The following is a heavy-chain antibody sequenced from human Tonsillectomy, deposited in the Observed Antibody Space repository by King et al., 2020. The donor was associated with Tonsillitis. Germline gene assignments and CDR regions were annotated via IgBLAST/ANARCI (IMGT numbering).Heavy chain of an antibody. D-gene: IGHD3-22*01. V-gene: IGHV3-30*18. J-gene: IGHJ4*02. CDR2: LSSDGSDK. CDR3: AKDSYYDSSGSLDF. Sequence: QVQLVESGGAVVQPGRSLRLSCVASGFTFSSFGIHWVRQPAGKGLEWVATLSSDGSDKYYAEYVKGRFTISRDNSKSTVFLQMSSLRADDTAIYYCAKDSYYDSSGSLDFWGQGTLVTVSS. CDR1: GFTFSSFG.